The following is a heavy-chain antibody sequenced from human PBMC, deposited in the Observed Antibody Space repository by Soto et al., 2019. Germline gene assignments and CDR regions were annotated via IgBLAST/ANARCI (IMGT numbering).Heavy chain of an antibody. D-gene: IGHD3-3*01. CDR2: ISYDGSNK. J-gene: IGHJ6*02. V-gene: IGHV3-30-3*01. Sequence: GGSLRLSCAASGFTLGSYAMHWVRQAPGKGLEWVAVISYDGSNKYYADSVKGRFTISRDNSKNTLYLQMNSLRAEDTAVYYCARDLETYYDFWRTYGMDVWGQGTTVTVSS. CDR1: GFTLGSYA. CDR3: ARDLETYYDFWRTYGMDV.